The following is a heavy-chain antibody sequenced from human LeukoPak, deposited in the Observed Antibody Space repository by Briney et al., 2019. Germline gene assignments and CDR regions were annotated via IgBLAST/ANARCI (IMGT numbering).Heavy chain of an antibody. CDR1: GFTFSSYS. CDR3: ARVMGASWFFYLDV. V-gene: IGHV3-21*01. Sequence: GGSLRLSCAASGFTFSSYSMNWVRQAPGKGLEWVSSISSSSSYIYYADSVKGRFTISRDDAKNSLYLQMNSLRAEDTAVYYCARVMGASWFFYLDVWGKGTTVTVSS. D-gene: IGHD3-16*02. CDR2: ISSSSSYI. J-gene: IGHJ6*03.